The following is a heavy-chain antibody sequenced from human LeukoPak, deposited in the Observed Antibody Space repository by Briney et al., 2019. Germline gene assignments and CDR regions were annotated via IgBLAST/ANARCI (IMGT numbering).Heavy chain of an antibody. V-gene: IGHV1-2*02. CDR3: ARAYGSGSFPPDY. Sequence: ASVKVSCKASGYTFTGYYMHWVRQAPGQGLEWMGWINPNSGGTNYAQKFQGRVTMTRDTSISTAYVELSRLRSDDTAVYYCARAYGSGSFPPDYWGQGTLVTVSS. CDR1: GYTFTGYY. CDR2: INPNSGGT. D-gene: IGHD3-10*01. J-gene: IGHJ4*02.